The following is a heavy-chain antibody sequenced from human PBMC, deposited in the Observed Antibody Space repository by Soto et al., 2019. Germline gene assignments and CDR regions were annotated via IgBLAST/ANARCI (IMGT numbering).Heavy chain of an antibody. Sequence: SGPTLVNPTQTLTLTCTFSGFSLSTSGVGVGWIRQPPGKALEWLALIYWDDDKRYSPSLKNRLTITKDTSKNQVVLTMTNMDPVDTSTYYCAPRPAPYGFGGGSNYGFDPWGQGTLVTVSS. D-gene: IGHD3-3*01. CDR2: IYWDDDK. CDR1: GFSLSTSGVG. J-gene: IGHJ5*02. CDR3: APRPAPYGFGGGSNYGFDP. V-gene: IGHV2-5*02.